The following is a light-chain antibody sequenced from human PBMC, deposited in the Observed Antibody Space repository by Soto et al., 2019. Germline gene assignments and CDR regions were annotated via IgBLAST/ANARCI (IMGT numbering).Light chain of an antibody. Sequence: DIQLTQSPSSLSASAGDRVIISCRASQGISNYLAWFQQKPGKAPKSLIYEASSLQSGVPSRFSGSGSGTEFTLTISSLQPDDFATYYCQQYNSYSITFGQGTRLEIK. CDR3: QQYNSYSIT. CDR1: QGISNY. CDR2: EAS. J-gene: IGKJ5*01. V-gene: IGKV1-16*01.